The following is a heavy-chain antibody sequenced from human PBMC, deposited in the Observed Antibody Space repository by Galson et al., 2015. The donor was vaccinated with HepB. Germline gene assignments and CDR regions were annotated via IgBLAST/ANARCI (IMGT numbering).Heavy chain of an antibody. D-gene: IGHD6-19*01. J-gene: IGHJ4*02. CDR2: VYYSGST. CDR1: GGSISNYY. Sequence: TLSLTCSVSGGSISNYYWSWIRQPPGKGLEWIGYVYYSGSTNYNPSLKSRITISVDTSKNQFSLKLSSVTAADTAVYYCARGPSRYSSGWYYFDYWGQGTQVTVSS. V-gene: IGHV4-59*01. CDR3: ARGPSRYSSGWYYFDY.